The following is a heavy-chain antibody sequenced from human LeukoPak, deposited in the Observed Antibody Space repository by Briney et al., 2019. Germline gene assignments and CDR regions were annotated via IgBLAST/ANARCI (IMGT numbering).Heavy chain of an antibody. CDR3: ARDFGRNPYYYDSSGYYRYYYYGMDV. D-gene: IGHD3-22*01. Sequence: SETLSLTCTVSGDTISGYYWSWIRQHPGKGLEWIGYIYYSGSTYYNPSLKSRVTISVDTSKNQFSLKLSSVTAADTAVYYCARDFGRNPYYYDSSGYYRYYYYGMDVWGQGTTVTVSS. CDR1: GDTISGYY. CDR2: IYYSGST. J-gene: IGHJ6*02. V-gene: IGHV4-31*03.